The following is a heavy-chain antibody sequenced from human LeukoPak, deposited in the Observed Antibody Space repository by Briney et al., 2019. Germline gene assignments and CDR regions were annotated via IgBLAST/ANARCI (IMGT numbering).Heavy chain of an antibody. V-gene: IGHV3-20*04. J-gene: IGHJ4*02. CDR2: INWNGGST. Sequence: AGGSLRLSCVASGFRFDDYGMSWVRQAPGKGLEWVSGINWNGGSTVYADSVKGRFTISRDSAKNSLYLRMNSLRAEDTALYYCARGGSTGWYSFDYWGQGTLVTVSS. D-gene: IGHD6-19*01. CDR1: GFRFDDYG. CDR3: ARGGSTGWYSFDY.